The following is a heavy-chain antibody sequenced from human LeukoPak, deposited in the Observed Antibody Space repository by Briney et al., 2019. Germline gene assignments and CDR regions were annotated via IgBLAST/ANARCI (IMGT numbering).Heavy chain of an antibody. V-gene: IGHV1-2*02. J-gene: IGHJ3*02. CDR2: INPNSGGT. CDR3: ARGQTPSGIVGATSAFDI. Sequence: ASVKVSCKASGYTFTGYYMHWVRQAPGQGLEWMGWINPNSGGTNYAQKFQGRVTMTRDTSISTAYMELSRLRSDDTAVYYCARGQTPSGIVGATSAFDIWGQGTMVTVSS. D-gene: IGHD1-26*01. CDR1: GYTFTGYY.